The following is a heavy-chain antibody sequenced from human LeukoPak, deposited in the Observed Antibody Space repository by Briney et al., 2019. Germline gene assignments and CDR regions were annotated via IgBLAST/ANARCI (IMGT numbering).Heavy chain of an antibody. D-gene: IGHD3-22*01. CDR2: IYRSGST. CDR1: GYSISSGYY. V-gene: IGHV4-38-2*02. Sequence: SETLSLTCTVSGYSISSGYYWGWIRQPPGKGLEWIGSIYRSGSTYYNPSLKSRVTISVDTSKNQFSLKLSSVTAADTAVYYCATTYYYDGSGYYFMPPFDYWGQGTPVTVSS. CDR3: ATTYYYDGSGYYFMPPFDY. J-gene: IGHJ4*02.